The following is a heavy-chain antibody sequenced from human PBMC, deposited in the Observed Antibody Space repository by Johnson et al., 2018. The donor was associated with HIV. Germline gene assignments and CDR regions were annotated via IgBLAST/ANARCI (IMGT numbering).Heavy chain of an antibody. V-gene: IGHV3-53*01. D-gene: IGHD6-19*01. CDR1: GFTVSSNY. Sequence: VQLVESGGGLIQPGGSLRLSCAASGFTVSSNYMSWVRQAQGKGLEWVSVIYSGGSTYYADSVKGRFTISRDNSKNTLYLQMNSLRAEDTAVYYCARSGNRQWLVRGAFDFWGQGTMVTVSS. CDR3: ARSGNRQWLVRGAFDF. J-gene: IGHJ3*01. CDR2: IYSGGST.